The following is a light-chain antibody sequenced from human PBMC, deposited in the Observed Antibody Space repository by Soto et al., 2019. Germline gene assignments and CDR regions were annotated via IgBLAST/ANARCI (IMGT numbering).Light chain of an antibody. CDR2: DVS. Sequence: QSALTQPASVSGSPGQSITISCTGTGSDVGGYKYVSRYQQLPGKAPKLMIYDVSYRPSGVSDRFSGSKSGNTASLIISGLQAEDEADYYCSSYSSSSPFVFGTGSMVTV. V-gene: IGLV2-14*01. CDR1: GSDVGGYKY. J-gene: IGLJ1*01. CDR3: SSYSSSSPFV.